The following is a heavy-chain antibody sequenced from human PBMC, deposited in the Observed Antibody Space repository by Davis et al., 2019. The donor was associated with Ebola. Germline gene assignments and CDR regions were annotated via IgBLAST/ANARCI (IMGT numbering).Heavy chain of an antibody. J-gene: IGHJ4*02. CDR1: GYIFTNFG. CDR2: ISGYNGNT. Sequence: ASVKVSCKASGYIFTNFGISWVRQAPGQGLEWMGWISGYNGNTNYARNLQGRVSMTTDTSTNTAYLDLRSLKSGDTALYYCARVWLTSGYVGYSDFWGQGTLVTVSS. V-gene: IGHV1-18*01. CDR3: ARVWLTSGYVGYSDF. D-gene: IGHD3-10*01.